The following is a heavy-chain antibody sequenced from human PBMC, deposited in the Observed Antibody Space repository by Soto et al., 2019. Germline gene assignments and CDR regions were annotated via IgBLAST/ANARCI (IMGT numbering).Heavy chain of an antibody. CDR1: GGTFSTYA. V-gene: IGHV1-69*13. D-gene: IGHD5-12*01. J-gene: IGHJ4*02. CDR2: IIPIYGTA. CDR3: AREDKPGGYTPPGTSGFDS. Sequence: SVKVSCKASGGTFSTYAISWVLQAPGQGLEWMGGIIPIYGTANYAQKFQGRLTMTADESTSTVYMELSSLRSDDTAVYYCAREDKPGGYTPPGTSGFDSWGQGTLVTVSS.